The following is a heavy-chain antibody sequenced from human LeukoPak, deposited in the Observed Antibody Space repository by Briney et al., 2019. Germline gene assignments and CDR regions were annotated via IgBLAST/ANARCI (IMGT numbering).Heavy chain of an antibody. J-gene: IGHJ3*02. CDR2: FDPEDGET. Sequence: ASVKVSCKVSGYTLTELSMHWVRQAPGKGLEWMGGFDPEDGETIYAQKFQGRVTMTEDTSTDTAYMELSSLRSEGTAVYYCASDLLFPDAFDIWGQGTMVTVSS. V-gene: IGHV1-24*01. D-gene: IGHD2-15*01. CDR3: ASDLLFPDAFDI. CDR1: GYTLTELS.